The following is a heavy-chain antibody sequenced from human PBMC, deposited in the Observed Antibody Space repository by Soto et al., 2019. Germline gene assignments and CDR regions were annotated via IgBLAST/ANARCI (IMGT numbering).Heavy chain of an antibody. CDR3: AKDSQRNPPTYGSGSYYWH. D-gene: IGHD3-10*01. V-gene: IGHV3-23*01. Sequence: GGSLRLSCAASGFTFSSYAMSWVRQAPGKGLEWVSAISGSGGSTYYADSVKGRFTISRDNSKNTLYLQMNSLRAEDTAVYYCAKDSQRNPPTYGSGSYYWHWGQGTLVTVSS. CDR2: ISGSGGST. CDR1: GFTFSSYA. J-gene: IGHJ4*02.